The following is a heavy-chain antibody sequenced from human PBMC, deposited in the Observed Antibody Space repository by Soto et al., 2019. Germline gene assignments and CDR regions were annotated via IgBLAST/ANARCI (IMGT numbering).Heavy chain of an antibody. Sequence: ASVKVSCKASGYTFTGYYMHWVRQAPGQGLEWMGWINPNSGGTNYAQKFQGRVIMTRDTSISTAYMELSRLRSDDTAVYYCARGSPQYRPGGGNSYWGQGTLVTVS. CDR3: ARGSPQYRPGGGNSY. V-gene: IGHV1-2*02. D-gene: IGHD2-21*02. CDR2: INPNSGGT. J-gene: IGHJ4*02. CDR1: GYTFTGYY.